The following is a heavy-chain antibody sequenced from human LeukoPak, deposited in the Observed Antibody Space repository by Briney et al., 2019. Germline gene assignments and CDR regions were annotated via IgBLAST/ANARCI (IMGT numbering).Heavy chain of an antibody. D-gene: IGHD2-2*01. Sequence: SETLALTCAVYGGSFSGYYWSWIRQPPGKGLEWSGEINHSGSTNYNPSLKSRVTISVDTSKNQFSLKVSSVIAADTAVYYCATLGYCSSTSCPEAFFDYWGQGTLVTVSS. CDR1: GGSFSGYY. CDR2: INHSGST. J-gene: IGHJ4*02. CDR3: ATLGYCSSTSCPEAFFDY. V-gene: IGHV4-34*01.